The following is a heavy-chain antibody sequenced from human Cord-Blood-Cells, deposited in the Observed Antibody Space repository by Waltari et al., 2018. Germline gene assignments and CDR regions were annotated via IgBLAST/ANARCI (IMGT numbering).Heavy chain of an antibody. Sequence: QVQLVESGGGVVQPGRSLRLSCAASGFTFSSSAMHWVRQAPGKGMEWVAVISYDGSNKYYADSVKGRFTISRDNSKNTLYLQMNSLRAEDTAVYYCAGQGELLAFDIWGQGTMVTVSS. D-gene: IGHD1-26*01. CDR1: GFTFSSSA. CDR3: AGQGELLAFDI. CDR2: ISYDGSNK. V-gene: IGHV3-30-3*01. J-gene: IGHJ3*02.